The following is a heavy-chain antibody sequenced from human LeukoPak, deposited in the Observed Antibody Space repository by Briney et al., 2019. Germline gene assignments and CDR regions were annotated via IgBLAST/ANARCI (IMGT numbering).Heavy chain of an antibody. CDR3: ASQTGRALFDY. CDR2: INPNSGGT. Sequence: ASVKVSCKVSGYTFTGYYMHWVRQAPGQGLEWMGWINPNSGGTDYAQKFQGRVTMTRDTSVSTAYMELSRLISDDTAVYYCASQTGRALFDYWGQGTLVTVSS. CDR1: GYTFTGYY. V-gene: IGHV1-2*02. J-gene: IGHJ4*02. D-gene: IGHD3-9*01.